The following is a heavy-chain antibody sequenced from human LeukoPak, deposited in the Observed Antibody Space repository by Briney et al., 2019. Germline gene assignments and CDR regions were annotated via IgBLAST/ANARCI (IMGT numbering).Heavy chain of an antibody. CDR1: GGSFSGYY. V-gene: IGHV4-34*01. D-gene: IGHD3-22*01. CDR2: INHSGST. Sequence: PSETLSLTCAVYGGSFSGYYWSWIRQPPGKGLEWIGEINHSGSTNYNPSLKSRVTISVDTSKNQFSLKLGSVTAADTAVYYCARGTNYYYDSSGYPLFDYWGQGTLVTVSS. J-gene: IGHJ4*02. CDR3: ARGTNYYYDSSGYPLFDY.